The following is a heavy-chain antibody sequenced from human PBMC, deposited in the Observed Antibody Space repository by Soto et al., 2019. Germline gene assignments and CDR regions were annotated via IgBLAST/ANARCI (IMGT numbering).Heavy chain of an antibody. CDR1: GYTFTRYN. CDR2: INPNSGGT. V-gene: IGHV1-2*04. CDR3: ARGGIVVVPAPHLFDY. Sequence: GASVKVSCKTPGYTFTRYNIHWVRQAPGQRLEWMGWINPNSGGTNYAQKFQGWVTMTRDTSISTAYMELSRLRSDDTAVYYCARGGIVVVPAPHLFDYWGQGTLVTVSS. D-gene: IGHD2-2*01. J-gene: IGHJ4*02.